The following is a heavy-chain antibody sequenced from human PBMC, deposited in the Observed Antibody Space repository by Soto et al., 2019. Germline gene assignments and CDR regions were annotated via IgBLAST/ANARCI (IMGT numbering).Heavy chain of an antibody. CDR2: IYHSGST. D-gene: IGHD5-12*01. CDR1: DGSISSGGDS. Sequence: SETLSLTWAVADGSISSGGDSWSWIRQPPGKGLEWIGYIYHSGSTYYNPSLKSRVTISVDRSKNQFSLKLSSVTAADMAVYYCAAGGGLPRYYWGQGTLVPVSS. V-gene: IGHV4-30-2*01. J-gene: IGHJ4*02. CDR3: AAGGGLPRYY.